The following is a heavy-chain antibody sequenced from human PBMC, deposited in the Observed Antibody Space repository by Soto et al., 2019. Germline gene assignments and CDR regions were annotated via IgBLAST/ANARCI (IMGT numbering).Heavy chain of an antibody. CDR1: GDLFNNYA. J-gene: IGHJ4*02. CDR3: AASSSVAAAGYFKF. Sequence: QVQLVQSGAEVKEPGSSVTVSCKATGDLFNNYAFNWVRQAPGQGLEWMGRSSPLFSTTNYAQKFQGRVTIGADELTTIGYLEVSNLESEDTAMDYCAASSSVAAAGYFKFWGQGTLVTVS. V-gene: IGHV1-69*01. D-gene: IGHD6-13*01. CDR2: SSPLFSTT.